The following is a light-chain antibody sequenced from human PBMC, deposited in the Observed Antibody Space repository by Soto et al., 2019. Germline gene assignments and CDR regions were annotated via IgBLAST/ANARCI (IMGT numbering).Light chain of an antibody. CDR2: GNT. Sequence: QSVLTQPPSLSGAPGQNIIISCTGGGSNIGAGFDVHWYQQLPGTAPKLLIYGNTNRHTGVPDRFSGSKSGTSASLVITGLHAEDEADYYCQSYDTGPSGPVVFGGGTKLPVL. CDR1: GSNIGAGFD. V-gene: IGLV1-40*01. CDR3: QSYDTGPSGPVV. J-gene: IGLJ2*01.